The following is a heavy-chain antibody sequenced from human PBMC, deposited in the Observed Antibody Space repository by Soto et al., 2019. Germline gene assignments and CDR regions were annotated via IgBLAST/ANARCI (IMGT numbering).Heavy chain of an antibody. CDR3: AHRVLRTFFGLVTTTAIYFDF. D-gene: IGHD3-3*01. J-gene: IGHJ4*02. V-gene: IGHV2-5*02. CDR1: GFSLTTRGVG. CDR2: IYWDDDK. Sequence: QITLNESGPTVVRPTETLTLTCRLSGFSLTTRGVGVVWIRQSPGKAPEWLALIYWDDDKRYSASLKSSLTITQDTSKNQVVLTVSDLDPTDTATYYCAHRVLRTFFGLVTTTAIYFDFWGQVTPVAVSS.